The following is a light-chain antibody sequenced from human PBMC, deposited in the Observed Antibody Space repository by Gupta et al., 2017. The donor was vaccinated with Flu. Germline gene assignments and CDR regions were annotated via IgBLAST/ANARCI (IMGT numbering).Light chain of an antibody. CDR3: SSYAGSNNFVV. CDR2: EVS. V-gene: IGLV2-8*01. Sequence: QSALTQPRSASGSPGQSVHISCTGTSSDVGGYNYVSWYQQHPGKAPKLMIYEVSKRPSGVPDRFSGSKSGNTASLTVSGLQAEDEADYYCSSYAGSNNFVVFGGGTKLTVL. CDR1: SSDVGGYNY. J-gene: IGLJ2*01.